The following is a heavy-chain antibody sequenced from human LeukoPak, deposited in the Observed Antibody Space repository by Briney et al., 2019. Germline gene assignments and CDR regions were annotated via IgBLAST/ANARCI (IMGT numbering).Heavy chain of an antibody. V-gene: IGHV1-2*02. J-gene: IGHJ6*03. Sequence: ASVKVSCKASGYTFTGYYMHWVRQAPGQGLEWMGWINPNSGGTNYAQKFQGRVTMTRDTSISTAYMELSRLRSDDTAVYYCARDRAYYYGSGSRRGMDVWGKGTTVTVSS. CDR2: INPNSGGT. CDR1: GYTFTGYY. D-gene: IGHD3-10*01. CDR3: ARDRAYYYGSGSRRGMDV.